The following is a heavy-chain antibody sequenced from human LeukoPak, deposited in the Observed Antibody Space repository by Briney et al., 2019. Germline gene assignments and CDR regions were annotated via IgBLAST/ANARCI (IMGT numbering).Heavy chain of an antibody. Sequence: SETLSLTCAVYGGSFSGYYWSWIRQPPGKGLEWIGEINHSGSTSYNPSLKSRVTISVDTSKNQFSLKLSSVTAADTAVYYCARGTLPRRYCSGGSCYRARDAFDIWGQGTMVTVSS. CDR1: GGSFSGYY. J-gene: IGHJ3*02. CDR2: INHSGST. V-gene: IGHV4-34*01. CDR3: ARGTLPRRYCSGGSCYRARDAFDI. D-gene: IGHD2-15*01.